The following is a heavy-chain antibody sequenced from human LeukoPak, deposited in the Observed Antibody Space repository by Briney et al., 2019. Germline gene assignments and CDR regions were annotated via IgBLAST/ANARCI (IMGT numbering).Heavy chain of an antibody. CDR2: IYYSGST. J-gene: IGHJ4*02. CDR1: GGSISSSRYF. Sequence: SETPSLTCTVSGGSISSSRYFWGWIRQPPGKGLEWIGTIYYSGSTYYNPSLKSRVTISVDTSKNHVSLRLSSVTAADTAVYYCATRANSETWGQGTLVTVSS. CDR3: ATRANSET. V-gene: IGHV4-39*07.